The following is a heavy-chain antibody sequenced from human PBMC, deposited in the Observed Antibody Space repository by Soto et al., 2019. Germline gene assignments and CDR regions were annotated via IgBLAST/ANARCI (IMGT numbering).Heavy chain of an antibody. J-gene: IGHJ4*02. CDR1: GGSISSYY. V-gene: IGHV4-59*01. CDR2: IYYSGST. D-gene: IGHD4-17*01. CDR3: ARESYGDLEY. Sequence: SETLSLTCTVSGGSISSYYWSWIRQPPGKGLEWIGYIYYSGSTNYNPPLKSRVTISVDTSKNQFSLKLSSVTAADTAVYYCARESYGDLEYWGQGTLVTVSS.